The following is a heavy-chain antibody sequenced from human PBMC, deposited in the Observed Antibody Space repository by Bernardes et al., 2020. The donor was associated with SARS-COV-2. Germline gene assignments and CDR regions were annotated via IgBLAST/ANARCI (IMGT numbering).Heavy chain of an antibody. CDR2: INPNSGGT. CDR3: ARDFIGTNAYNWFDP. V-gene: IGHV1-2*06. J-gene: IGHJ5*02. Sequence: ASVEVSCKASGYTFTGYYMHWVRQAPGQGLEWMGRINPNSGGTNYAQKFQGRVTMTRDTSISTAYMELSRLRSDDTAVYYCARDFIGTNAYNWFDPWGQGNLVTVSS. D-gene: IGHD1-26*01. CDR1: GYTFTGYY.